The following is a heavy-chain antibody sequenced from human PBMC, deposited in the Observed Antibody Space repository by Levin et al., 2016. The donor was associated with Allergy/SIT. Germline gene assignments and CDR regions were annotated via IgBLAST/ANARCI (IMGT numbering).Heavy chain of an antibody. J-gene: IGHJ4*02. D-gene: IGHD3-22*01. V-gene: IGHV3-66*02. CDR3: TRAHPSDESGGYWV. CDR1: GFIVSMNH. CDR2: IYSGGKT. Sequence: GESLKISCAASGFIVSMNHMTWVRQAPGKGPEWVSLIYSGGKTYYADSVKGRFTISRDISKNTVYLQMNRLTAEDTAVYYCTRAHPSDESGGYWVWGQGTLVTVSS.